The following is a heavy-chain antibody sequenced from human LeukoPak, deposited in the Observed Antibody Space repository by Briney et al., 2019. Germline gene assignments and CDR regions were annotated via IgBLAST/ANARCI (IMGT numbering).Heavy chain of an antibody. Sequence: SETLSLTCTVSGGSISSSSSYWGWIRQPPGKGLEWIANIYYSGGTYFNPSLKSRVTISVDTSKNQFSLKLSSVTAADTAVYYCARAGGGYYYWGQGTLVTVSS. J-gene: IGHJ4*02. CDR1: GGSISSSSSY. V-gene: IGHV4-39*01. CDR3: ARAGGGYYY. D-gene: IGHD3-10*01. CDR2: IYYSGGT.